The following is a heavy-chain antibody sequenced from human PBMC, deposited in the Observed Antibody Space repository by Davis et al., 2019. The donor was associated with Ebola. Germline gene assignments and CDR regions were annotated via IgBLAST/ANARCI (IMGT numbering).Heavy chain of an antibody. J-gene: IGHJ4*02. Sequence: ASVKVSCKASGYTFSTYGINWVRQAPGQGLEWMGWISAYNGNTKYAQKLQGRVTMTTDTSTSTAYMELRSLRSDDTAVYYCASLYCSGGSCSPNFDYWGQGTLVTVSS. D-gene: IGHD2-15*01. CDR2: ISAYNGNT. V-gene: IGHV1-18*01. CDR3: ASLYCSGGSCSPNFDY. CDR1: GYTFSTYG.